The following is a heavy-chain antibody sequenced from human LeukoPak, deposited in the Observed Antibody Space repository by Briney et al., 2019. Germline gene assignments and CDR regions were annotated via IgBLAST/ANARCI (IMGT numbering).Heavy chain of an antibody. CDR1: GFTFSSYS. J-gene: IGHJ6*02. Sequence: TGGPLRLSCAASGFTFSSYSMNWVRQAPGKGLEWVSSISSSSSYIYYADSVKGRFTISRDNAKNSLYLQMNSLRAEDTAVYYCARDHGSGSLGDYYYGMDVWGQGTTVTVSS. V-gene: IGHV3-21*01. CDR3: ARDHGSGSLGDYYYGMDV. D-gene: IGHD3-10*01. CDR2: ISSSSSYI.